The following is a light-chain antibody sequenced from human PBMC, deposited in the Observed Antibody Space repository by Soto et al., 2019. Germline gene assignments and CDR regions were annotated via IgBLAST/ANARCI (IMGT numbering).Light chain of an antibody. CDR2: GVT. CDR3: CSYAGRSTWV. CDR1: SSNVGSYDL. Sequence: QSALTQPASVSGSPGQSITIFCTGTSSNVGSYDLVSWYQQHPGKAPKLMIYGVTTRPSGISDRFSGSKSGNTASLTISGLQAEDEADYYCCSYAGRSTWVFGGGTQLTVL. J-gene: IGLJ3*02. V-gene: IGLV2-23*02.